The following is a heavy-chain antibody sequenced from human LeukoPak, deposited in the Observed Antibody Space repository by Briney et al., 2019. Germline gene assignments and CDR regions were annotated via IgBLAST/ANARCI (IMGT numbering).Heavy chain of an antibody. CDR1: VFTLNSYL. J-gene: IGHJ3*01. D-gene: IGHD2-2*01. Sequence: GGSLRLACAASVFTLNSYLMSWVRQAAGGGRGWVATIKKEGSEEKYWSSVKGRVTLARDNAKNSTYLQMNSLRGEATPAYYCARSTTHRNALNLSGQGTIVTISS. CDR2: IKKEGSEE. CDR3: ARSTTHRNALNL. V-gene: IGHV3-7*01.